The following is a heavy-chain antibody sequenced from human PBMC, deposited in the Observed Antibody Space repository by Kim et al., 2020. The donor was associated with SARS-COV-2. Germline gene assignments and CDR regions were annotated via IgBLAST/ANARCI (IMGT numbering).Heavy chain of an antibody. CDR3: AREWELLTFDA. J-gene: IGHJ3*01. CDR2: IWYDGSNK. D-gene: IGHD1-26*01. V-gene: IGHV3-33*08. Sequence: GGSLRLSCAASGFNFSSYGMHWVRQAPGKGLEWVVVIWYDGSNKYYADSVKGRFTISRDNSKNTLYLQMNSLRAEDTAVYYCAREWELLTFDAWGQGTMVTVSS. CDR1: GFNFSSYG.